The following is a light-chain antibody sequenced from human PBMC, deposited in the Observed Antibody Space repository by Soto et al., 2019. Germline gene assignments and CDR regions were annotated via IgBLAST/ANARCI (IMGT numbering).Light chain of an antibody. V-gene: IGLV2-14*01. CDR1: SSDVGGYDY. Sequence: QPVLTQPASVSGSPGQSITISCTGTSSDVGGYDYVSWYQQHPGNAPKLMIYDVSNRPSGVSNRFSGSKSGNTASLTISGLQAEDEADYYCSSYTSSSTLVVFGGGTKVTVL. J-gene: IGLJ2*01. CDR2: DVS. CDR3: SSYTSSSTLVV.